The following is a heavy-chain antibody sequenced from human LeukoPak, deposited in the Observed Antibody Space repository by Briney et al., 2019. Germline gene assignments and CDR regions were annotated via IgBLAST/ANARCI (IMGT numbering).Heavy chain of an antibody. CDR3: ARSAESSSWVEFDY. V-gene: IGHV1-2*02. Sequence: GASVKVSCKTSGYSVSDYYMHWVRQAPGQGLEWMGWINPNSGGTNYAQKFQVRGTMTRDTSISTAYMELSRLRSDDTAVYYCARSAESSSWVEFDYWGQGTLVTVSS. J-gene: IGHJ4*02. CDR1: GYSVSDYY. D-gene: IGHD6-13*01. CDR2: INPNSGGT.